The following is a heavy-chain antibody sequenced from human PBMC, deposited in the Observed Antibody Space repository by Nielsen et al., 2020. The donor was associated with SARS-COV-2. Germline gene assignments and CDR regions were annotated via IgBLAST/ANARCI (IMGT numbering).Heavy chain of an antibody. Sequence: WIRQPPGKGLEWIGYIYYSGSTYYNPSLKSRVTISVDTSKNQFSLKLSSVTAADTAVYYCARGLGYCSSTSCYADYYGMDVWGQGTTVSVSS. D-gene: IGHD2-2*01. V-gene: IGHV4-31*02. J-gene: IGHJ6*02. CDR3: ARGLGYCSSTSCYADYYGMDV. CDR2: IYYSGST.